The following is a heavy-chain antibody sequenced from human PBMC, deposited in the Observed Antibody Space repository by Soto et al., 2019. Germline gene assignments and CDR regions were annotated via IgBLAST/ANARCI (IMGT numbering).Heavy chain of an antibody. CDR1: GGTFSSYA. CDR2: IIPIFGTA. Sequence: QVQLVQSGAGVKKPGSSVKVSCKASGGTFSSYAISWVRQAPGQGLEWMGGIIPIFGTANYAQKFQGRVTITADESTSTSYMDLSSLRAEDTAVYYCASNFPATVTTFRYYYGMDVWGQGTTVTVSS. J-gene: IGHJ6*02. CDR3: ASNFPATVTTFRYYYGMDV. V-gene: IGHV1-69*01. D-gene: IGHD4-17*01.